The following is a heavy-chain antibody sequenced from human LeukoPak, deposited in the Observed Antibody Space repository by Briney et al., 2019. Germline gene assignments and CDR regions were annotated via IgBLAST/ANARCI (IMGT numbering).Heavy chain of an antibody. Sequence: SVKVSCKASGGTFSSYAISWVRQAPGQGLEWMGRIIPILGIANYAQKFQGRVTITADKSTSTAYMELSSLRSEDTAVYYCARQLYGSGSYVDAFDIWGQGTMVTVSS. CDR3: ARQLYGSGSYVDAFDI. J-gene: IGHJ3*02. D-gene: IGHD3-10*01. CDR2: IIPILGIA. V-gene: IGHV1-69*04. CDR1: GGTFSSYA.